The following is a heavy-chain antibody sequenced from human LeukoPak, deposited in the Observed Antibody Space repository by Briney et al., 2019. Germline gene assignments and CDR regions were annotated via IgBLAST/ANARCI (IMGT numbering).Heavy chain of an antibody. Sequence: VASVKVSCKASGGTFSSYAISWVRQAPGQGLEWMGWINPNSGGTNYAQKFQGRVTMTRDTSISTAYMELSRLRSDDTAVYYCASSGSYYGWFDPWGQGTLVTVSS. CDR2: INPNSGGT. V-gene: IGHV1-2*02. D-gene: IGHD1-26*01. J-gene: IGHJ5*02. CDR1: GGTFSSYA. CDR3: ASSGSYYGWFDP.